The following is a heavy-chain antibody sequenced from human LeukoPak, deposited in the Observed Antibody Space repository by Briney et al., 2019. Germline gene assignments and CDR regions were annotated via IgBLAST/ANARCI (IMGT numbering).Heavy chain of an antibody. CDR1: GYTFTSYG. CDR2: ISAYNGNT. CDR3: AIVEGPADAFDI. J-gene: IGHJ3*02. Sequence: ALVKVSCEASGYTFTSYGISWVRQAPGQGLEWMGWISAYNGNTNYAQKLQGRVTMTTDTSTSTAYMELRSLRSDDTAVYYCAIVEGPADAFDIWGQGTMVTVSS. V-gene: IGHV1-18*01. D-gene: IGHD5-24*01.